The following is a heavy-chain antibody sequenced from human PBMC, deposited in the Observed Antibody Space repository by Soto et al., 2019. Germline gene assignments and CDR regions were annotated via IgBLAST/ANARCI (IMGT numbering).Heavy chain of an antibody. CDR1: GYTFTSYD. CDR2: MNPNSGNT. D-gene: IGHD4-17*01. CDR3: ERGIKHGDYSRWFDP. V-gene: IGHV1-8*01. J-gene: IGHJ5*02. Sequence: QVQLVQSGAEVKKPGASVKVSCKASGYTFTSYDINCVRQATGQGFEYLGWMNPNSGNTGYVKKFQGRVTMTRDTSMSTAYMELSSLRSEDTAVYYCERGIKHGDYSRWFDPWGPGTLVTVSS.